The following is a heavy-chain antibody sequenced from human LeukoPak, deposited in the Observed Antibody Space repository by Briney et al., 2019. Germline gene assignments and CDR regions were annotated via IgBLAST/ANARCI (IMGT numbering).Heavy chain of an antibody. Sequence: ASVKVSCKASGYTFTGYYMHWVRQAPGQGLGWMGWINPNSGGTNYAQKFQGRVTMTRDTSISTAYMELSRLRSDDTAVYYCARDAICSSTSCLSLPLYYYGMDVWGQGTTVTVSS. V-gene: IGHV1-2*02. J-gene: IGHJ6*02. CDR3: ARDAICSSTSCLSLPLYYYGMDV. CDR2: INPNSGGT. D-gene: IGHD2-2*01. CDR1: GYTFTGYY.